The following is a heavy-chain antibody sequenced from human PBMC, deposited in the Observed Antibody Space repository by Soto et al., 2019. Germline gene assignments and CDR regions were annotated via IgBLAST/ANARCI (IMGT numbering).Heavy chain of an antibody. CDR1: GFTFSNYW. J-gene: IGHJ4*02. D-gene: IGHD2-15*01. Sequence: PGGSLRLSCAASGFTFSNYWMHWVRQGPGKGLVWVSRINSDGDTTNYADSVKGRFAISRDNSKNTLYLQMNSLRAEDTAVYYCARVPSSSGRALFDYWGQGTLVTVSS. CDR3: ARVPSSSGRALFDY. CDR2: INSDGDTT. V-gene: IGHV3-74*01.